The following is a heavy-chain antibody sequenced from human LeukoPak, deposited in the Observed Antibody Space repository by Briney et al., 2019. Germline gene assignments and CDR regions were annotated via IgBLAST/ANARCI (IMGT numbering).Heavy chain of an antibody. V-gene: IGHV3-21*01. Sequence: GGSLRLSCAVSGFTFSSYTMNWVRQAPGKGLEWLSSITGSSTYIYYADSVKGRFTISRDNAKNPLYLQMNNLGAEDTAVYYCARDLTVTSTCWFDLWGQGTLVTVSS. CDR2: ITGSSTYI. CDR3: ARDLTVTSTCWFDL. J-gene: IGHJ5*02. CDR1: GFTFSSYT. D-gene: IGHD4-11*01.